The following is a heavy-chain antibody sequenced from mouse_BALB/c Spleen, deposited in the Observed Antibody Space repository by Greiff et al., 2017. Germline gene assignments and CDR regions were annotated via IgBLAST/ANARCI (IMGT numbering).Heavy chain of an antibody. CDR3: ARAGYYGYHYWYFDV. CDR1: GYTFTDYY. CDR2: IYPGSGNT. J-gene: IGHJ1*01. Sequence: VQLQQSGPELVKPGASVKLSCKASGYTFTDYYINWVKQRTGQGLEWIGEIYPGSGNTYYNEKFKGKATLTADKSSSTAYMQLSSLTSEDSAVYFCARAGYYGYHYWYFDVWGAGTTVTVSS. D-gene: IGHD2-2*01. V-gene: IGHV1-77*01.